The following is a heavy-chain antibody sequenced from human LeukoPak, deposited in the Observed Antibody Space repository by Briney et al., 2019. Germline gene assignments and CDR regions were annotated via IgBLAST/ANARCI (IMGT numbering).Heavy chain of an antibody. V-gene: IGHV3-30*02. CDR1: GFTFSSYG. Sequence: GGSLRLSCAASGFTFSSYGMHWVRQAPGKGPEWVAFIRYDGCNKYYADSVKGRFTISRDNSKNTLYLQMNSLRAGDTAVCYCAKDGGGNGDYWGQGTLVTVSS. CDR3: AKDGGGNGDY. CDR2: IRYDGCNK. J-gene: IGHJ4*02. D-gene: IGHD3-16*01.